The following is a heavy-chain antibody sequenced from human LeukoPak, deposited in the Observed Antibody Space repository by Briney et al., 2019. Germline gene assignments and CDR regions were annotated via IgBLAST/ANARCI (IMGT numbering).Heavy chain of an antibody. Sequence: ASVTVSFKASGYTFTSYGISWVRQAPGQGLEWMGWISPYNGNTNYAQKLQGRVTMTTDTSTRTAYMELRSLRSDDTAVYYCARALTSGSYFLGYFDYWGQGTLVTVSS. CDR1: GYTFTSYG. CDR2: ISPYNGNT. D-gene: IGHD1-26*01. J-gene: IGHJ4*02. V-gene: IGHV1-18*04. CDR3: ARALTSGSYFLGYFDY.